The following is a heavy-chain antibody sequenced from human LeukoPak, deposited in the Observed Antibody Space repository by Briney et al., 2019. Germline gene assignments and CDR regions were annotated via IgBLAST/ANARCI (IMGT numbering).Heavy chain of an antibody. Sequence: PGGSLRLSCAASGFTFSSYGMSWVRQAPGKGLEWVSVISGSGGSTYYADSVKGRFTISRDNSKNTLYLQMNSLRAEDTAVYYCARDPSAAGIIIKAFDIWGQGTMVTVFS. D-gene: IGHD6-13*01. CDR1: GFTFSSYG. V-gene: IGHV3-23*01. CDR3: ARDPSAAGIIIKAFDI. J-gene: IGHJ3*02. CDR2: ISGSGGST.